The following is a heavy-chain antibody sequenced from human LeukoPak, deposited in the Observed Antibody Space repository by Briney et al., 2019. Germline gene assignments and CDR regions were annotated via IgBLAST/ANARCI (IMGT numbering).Heavy chain of an antibody. V-gene: IGHV4-59*01. J-gene: IGHJ4*02. CDR1: GGSISSYY. CDR3: AREFGYYFDY. D-gene: IGHD3-10*01. CDR2: IYYSGST. Sequence: SETLSLTCTVSGGSISSYYWSWIRQPPGKGLEWIGYIYYSGSTNYNPSLKSRVTISVDTSKNQFSLNLSSVTAADTAVYYCAREFGYYFDYWGQGTLVTVSS.